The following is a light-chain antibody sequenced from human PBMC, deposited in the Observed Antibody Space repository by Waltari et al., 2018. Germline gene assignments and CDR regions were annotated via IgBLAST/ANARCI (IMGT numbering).Light chain of an antibody. V-gene: IGLV1-47*01. CDR2: GNN. CDR1: SSNIGTNHKY. Sequence: QSVLTQQPSASETPGQRVAISCSGSSSNIGTNHKYIYWYQQLPGAAPKLLIYGNNQRPSVVPDRFSGSKSGTSASLAISGLRSDDEADYYCAAWDDSLSGYVFGTGTKVTVL. CDR3: AAWDDSLSGYV. J-gene: IGLJ1*01.